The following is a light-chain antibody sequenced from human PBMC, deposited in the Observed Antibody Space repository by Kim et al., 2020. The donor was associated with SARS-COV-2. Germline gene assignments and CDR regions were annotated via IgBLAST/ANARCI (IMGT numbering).Light chain of an antibody. CDR1: QSVTSSY. J-gene: IGKJ4*01. Sequence: PPGDTLTLSCRASQSVTSSYLAWYQHKPGQAPRLLIYDASSRATGIADRFSGSGSGTDFTLTISRLEPEDYAVYYCQQYSSSRGTFGGGTKVDIK. V-gene: IGKV3-20*01. CDR3: QQYSSSRGT. CDR2: DAS.